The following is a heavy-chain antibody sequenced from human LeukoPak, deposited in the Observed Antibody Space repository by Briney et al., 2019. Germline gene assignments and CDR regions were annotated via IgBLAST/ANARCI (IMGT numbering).Heavy chain of an antibody. CDR2: ISYSGRT. V-gene: IGHV4-59*08. CDR1: GYSISSGYY. CDR3: ARQRGLKSSAFEAGDY. J-gene: IGHJ4*02. Sequence: SETLSLTCTVSGYSISSGYYCSWIRQPPGKGLEWIGYISYSGRTNYNPSLKSRVTVSVDTSKNQFSLKLSSVTAADTAVYYCARQRGLKSSAFEAGDYWGQGTLVTVSS. D-gene: IGHD6-19*01.